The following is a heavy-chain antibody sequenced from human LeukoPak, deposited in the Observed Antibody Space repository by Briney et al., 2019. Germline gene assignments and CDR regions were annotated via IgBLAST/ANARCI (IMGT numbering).Heavy chain of an antibody. CDR1: GFTFSSYA. CDR3: AKSSSGLFDY. J-gene: IGHJ4*02. CDR2: ISGSGGNT. V-gene: IGHV3-23*01. Sequence: GGSLRLSCAASGFTFSSYAMSWVRQAPGKGLEWVSAISGSGGNTYYADSVKGRFTISRDNSKNTLYLQMNSLRAEDTAVYYYAKSSSGLFDYWGQGTLVTVSS. D-gene: IGHD6-6*01.